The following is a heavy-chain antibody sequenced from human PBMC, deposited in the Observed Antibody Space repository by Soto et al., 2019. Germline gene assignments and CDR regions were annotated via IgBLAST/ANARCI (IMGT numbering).Heavy chain of an antibody. V-gene: IGHV4-31*03. CDR2: IYYRGST. CDR1: GDSITSGGYY. D-gene: IGHD1-26*01. J-gene: IGHJ5*02. Sequence: QVQLQESGPGQVKPSQTLSLTCIVSGDSITSGGYYWSWIRQHPGKGLQWIGYIYYRGSTHYNPSLKSRVSISVDTSKNQFSLNLTSVTAADTAVYFCASETGFSGSWAPESWGQGTLVSVSS. CDR3: ASETGFSGSWAPES.